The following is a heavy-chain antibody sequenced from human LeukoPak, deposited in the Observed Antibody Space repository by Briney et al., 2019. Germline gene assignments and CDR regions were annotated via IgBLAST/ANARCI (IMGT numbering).Heavy chain of an antibody. CDR3: ARDESLVVTTSGYFDY. Sequence: ASVKVSCKASGYTFTSYGISWVRQAPGQGLEWMGWISAYNGNTNYAQKLQGRVTMTTDTSTSTAYMELRSLRSDGTAVYYCARDESLVVTTSGYFDYWGQGTLVTVSS. CDR1: GYTFTSYG. CDR2: ISAYNGNT. J-gene: IGHJ4*02. D-gene: IGHD3-22*01. V-gene: IGHV1-18*01.